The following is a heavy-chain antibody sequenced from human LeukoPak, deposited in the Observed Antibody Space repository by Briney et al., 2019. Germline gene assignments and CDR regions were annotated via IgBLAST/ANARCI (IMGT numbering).Heavy chain of an antibody. Sequence: PGGSLRLSCAASGFTFSSYGMHWVRQAPGKGLEWVAFIRYDGSNKYYAEFVKGRLTISRDNSKNTLYLQMNSLRAEDTAVYYCAKDLREGYYDSSGTFDYWGQGTLVTVSS. J-gene: IGHJ4*02. V-gene: IGHV3-30*02. CDR1: GFTFSSYG. CDR2: IRYDGSNK. CDR3: AKDLREGYYDSSGTFDY. D-gene: IGHD3-22*01.